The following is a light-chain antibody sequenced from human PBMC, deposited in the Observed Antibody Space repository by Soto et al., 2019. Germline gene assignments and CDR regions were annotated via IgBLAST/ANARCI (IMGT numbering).Light chain of an antibody. Sequence: EIVMTQSPGTLSLSPGERATLSCRASQSVSSSYLAWYQQKPGQAPRLLIYGASTRATGIPARFSGSGSGTDFTLTISSLEPEDFAVYYCQQRNDWPLTFGQGTKVDIK. CDR1: QSVSSSY. CDR3: QQRNDWPLT. J-gene: IGKJ1*01. CDR2: GAS. V-gene: IGKV3D-20*02.